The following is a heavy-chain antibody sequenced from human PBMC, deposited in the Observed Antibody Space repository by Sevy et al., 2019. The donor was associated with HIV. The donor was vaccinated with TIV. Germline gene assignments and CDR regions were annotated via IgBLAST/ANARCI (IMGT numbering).Heavy chain of an antibody. CDR3: ARVRFGLEPDFDY. D-gene: IGHD1-1*01. J-gene: IGHJ4*02. CDR1: GFTVSSNY. V-gene: IGHV3-53*01. Sequence: GGSLRLSCAASGFTVSSNYMSWVRQAPGKGLEWVSVIYSGGSTYYADSVKGRFTISRDNSKNTLYLQMNSLGAEDTAGYYCARVRFGLEPDFDYWGQGTLVTVSS. CDR2: IYSGGST.